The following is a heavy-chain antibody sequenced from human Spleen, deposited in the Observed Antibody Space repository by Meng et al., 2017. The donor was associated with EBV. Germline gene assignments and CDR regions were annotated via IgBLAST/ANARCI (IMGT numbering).Heavy chain of an antibody. CDR3: ARGRDNGYLDY. CDR1: GFTFSNYA. V-gene: IGHV3-64*02. CDR2: ISNDGRRS. J-gene: IGHJ4*02. D-gene: IGHD2-8*01. Sequence: EVELVESGEGLVQPGGSLRLSCAASGFTFSNYAMHWVRQAPGKGLEYVSAISNDGRRSYYADSVKGRFTISRDNSRNTVYLQMGGLRAEDMAVYYCARGRDNGYLDYWGQGTLVTVSS.